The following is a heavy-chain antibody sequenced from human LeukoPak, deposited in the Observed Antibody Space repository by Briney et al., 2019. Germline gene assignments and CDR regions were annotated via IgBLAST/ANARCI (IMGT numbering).Heavy chain of an antibody. V-gene: IGHV1-2*02. J-gene: IGHJ4*02. CDR3: AYSRFGELPRFDY. D-gene: IGHD3-10*01. CDR1: GYTFTGYY. CDR2: INPNSGGT. Sequence: ASVKVSCKASGYTFTGYYVHWVRQAPGQGLEWMGWINPNSGGTNYAQKFQGRVTMTRDTSISTAYMELSRLRSDDTAVYYCAYSRFGELPRFDYWGQGTLVTVSS.